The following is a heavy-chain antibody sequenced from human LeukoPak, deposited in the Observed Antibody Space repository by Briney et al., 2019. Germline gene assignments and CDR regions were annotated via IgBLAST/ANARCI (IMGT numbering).Heavy chain of an antibody. V-gene: IGHV4-30-4*08. J-gene: IGHJ2*01. D-gene: IGHD2-15*01. CDR1: GGSISSGDYY. CDR3: ARDRRYPIVVVVAATPLGWYFDL. CDR2: IHYSGST. Sequence: SQTLSLTCTVSGGSISSGDYYWSWIRQPPGKGREWIGYIHYSGSTYYNPSLKSRVTISVDTSKNQFSLKLSSVTAADTAVYYCARDRRYPIVVVVAATPLGWYFDLWGRGTLVTVSS.